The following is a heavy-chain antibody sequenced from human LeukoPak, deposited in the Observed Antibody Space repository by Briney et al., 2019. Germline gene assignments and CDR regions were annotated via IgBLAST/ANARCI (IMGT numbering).Heavy chain of an antibody. V-gene: IGHV3-11*04. D-gene: IGHD3-10*02. CDR2: ISSSGSTI. CDR1: GFTFSNAW. Sequence: GGSLRLACAASGFTFSNAWMSWVRQAPGKGLEWVSYISSSGSTIYYADSVKGRFTISRDNAKNSLYLQMNSLRAEDTAVYYCAELGITMIGGVWGKGTTVTISS. J-gene: IGHJ6*04. CDR3: AELGITMIGGV.